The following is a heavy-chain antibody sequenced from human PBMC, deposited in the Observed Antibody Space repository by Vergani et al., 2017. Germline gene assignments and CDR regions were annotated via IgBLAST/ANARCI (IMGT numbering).Heavy chain of an antibody. D-gene: IGHD6-19*01. V-gene: IGHV4-39*07. J-gene: IGHJ4*02. CDR2: IYYSGST. CDR1: GGSISSSSYY. CDR3: ARAGIAVAGSFDY. Sequence: QLQLQESGPGLVKPSETLSLTCTVSGGSISSSSYYWGWIRQPPGKGLEWIGSIYYSGSTYYNPSLKSRVTISVDTSKNQFSLKLSSVTAADPAVYYCARAGIAVAGSFDYWGQGTLVTVSS.